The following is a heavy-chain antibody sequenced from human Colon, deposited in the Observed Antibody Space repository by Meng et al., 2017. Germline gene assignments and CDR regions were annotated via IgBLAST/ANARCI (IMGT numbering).Heavy chain of an antibody. CDR1: GGAISSGGFY. Sequence: VRVQDAGPGPGKPSPTLSPTCTVSGGAISSGGFYWSWIRQHPGKGLEWIGYIYYSGSTYYNPSLRSRVAISIDTTKNPFSLKLTSVTAADTAVYFCARTNYGDYNWFDPWGQGTLVTVSS. D-gene: IGHD4-17*01. J-gene: IGHJ5*02. CDR3: ARTNYGDYNWFDP. V-gene: IGHV4-31*03. CDR2: IYYSGST.